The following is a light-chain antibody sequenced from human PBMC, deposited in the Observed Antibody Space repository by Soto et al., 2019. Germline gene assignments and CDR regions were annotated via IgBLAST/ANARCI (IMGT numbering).Light chain of an antibody. J-gene: IGKJ1*01. V-gene: IGKV3-20*01. CDR1: QSVSSSY. CDR2: GAS. CDR3: QQYGSSGT. Sequence: EIVLTQSPGTLSLSPGERATLSCRASQSVSSSYLAWYQQKPGQAPXLLIYGASNRATGIPDRFSVSGSGTEFPLTLSRLEPEDFAVDYCQQYGSSGTFGQGTKVEIK.